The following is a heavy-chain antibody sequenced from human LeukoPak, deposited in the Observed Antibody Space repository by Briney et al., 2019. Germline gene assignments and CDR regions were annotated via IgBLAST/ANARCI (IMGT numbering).Heavy chain of an antibody. V-gene: IGHV3-23*01. D-gene: IGHD5-18*01. Sequence: GGSLRLSCAASGFTFSFYAMSWVRQAPGKGLEWVSSILHSGDNTFYADSVKGRFTVSRDNSKNTLYLQLNGLRAEDTAIYFCPRDPQRGYNYGLVYFDYWGQGIQVAVSS. CDR2: ILHSGDNT. CDR3: PRDPQRGYNYGLVYFDY. CDR1: GFTFSFYA. J-gene: IGHJ4*02.